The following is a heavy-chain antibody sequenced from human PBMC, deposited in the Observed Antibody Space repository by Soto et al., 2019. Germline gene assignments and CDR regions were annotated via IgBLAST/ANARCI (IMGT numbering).Heavy chain of an antibody. CDR3: AKDPVTYYYDSSGYPQSTYFDY. Sequence: PGGSLRLACAASGFTFRSYGMHWVRQAPGKGLEWVAVISYDGSNKYYADSVKGRFTISRDNSKNTLYLQMNSLRAEDTAVYYCAKDPVTYYYDSSGYPQSTYFDYWGQGTLVTVSS. V-gene: IGHV3-30*18. J-gene: IGHJ4*02. CDR2: ISYDGSNK. D-gene: IGHD3-22*01. CDR1: GFTFRSYG.